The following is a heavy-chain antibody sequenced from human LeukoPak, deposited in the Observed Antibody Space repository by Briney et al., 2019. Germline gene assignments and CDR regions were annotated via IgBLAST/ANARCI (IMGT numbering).Heavy chain of an antibody. CDR3: TIGADGTGYFCY. J-gene: IGHJ4*02. V-gene: IGHV5-51*01. Sequence: GESLKISCKGSGYSFTSYWIGWVRQMPGKGLEWMGIINPGDSDTRYSPSFQGQVTVSAEKSINTAYLHWSSLKASDTAMYYCTIGADGTGYFCYWGQGTLVTVSS. CDR1: GYSFTSYW. D-gene: IGHD6-13*01. CDR2: INPGDSDT.